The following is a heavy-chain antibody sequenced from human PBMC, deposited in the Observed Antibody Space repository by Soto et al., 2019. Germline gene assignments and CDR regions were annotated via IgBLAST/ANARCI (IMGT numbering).Heavy chain of an antibody. D-gene: IGHD5-18*01. V-gene: IGHV4-39*01. Sequence: QLQLQESGPGLVRPSETLSLTCSVSGGSVSSNGYYWGWIRQPPGKGPGWIGSIYYSRSVYYSPSLQGRATISIDSSKNQVSLNLRSVTAADTAVYYCGRHRVYNYRPADFWGQRFLVTVSS. CDR1: GGSVSSNGYY. CDR2: IYYSRSV. CDR3: GRHRVYNYRPADF. J-gene: IGHJ4*02.